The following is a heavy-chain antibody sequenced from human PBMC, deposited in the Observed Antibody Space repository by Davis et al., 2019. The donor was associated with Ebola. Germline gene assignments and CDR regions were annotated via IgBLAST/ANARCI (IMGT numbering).Heavy chain of an antibody. J-gene: IGHJ5*02. V-gene: IGHV4-34*03. CDR2: INHSGST. D-gene: IGHD3-16*01. CDR3: SRMTTGLVTGDL. Sequence: MPSETLSLTCAVYGGSFSGYYWSWIRQPPGKGLEWIGEINHSGSTNYNPSLKSRVTISVDTSKNQFSLKLSSVTAADTAVYYCSRMTTGLVTGDLWGRGTLVTVSS. CDR1: GGSFSGYY.